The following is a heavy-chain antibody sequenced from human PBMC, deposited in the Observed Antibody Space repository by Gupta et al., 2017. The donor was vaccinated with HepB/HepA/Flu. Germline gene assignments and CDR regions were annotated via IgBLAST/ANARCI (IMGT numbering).Heavy chain of an antibody. CDR2: IKQDGSEK. CDR1: GFTFSSYW. CDR3: ARDHVDDLYSSGWYGWRAFDI. Sequence: EVQLVESGGGLVQPGGSLRLSCAASGFTFSSYWMSWVRQAPGKGLEWVANIKQDGSEKYYVDSVKGRFTISRDNAKNSLYLQMNSLRAEDTTVYYCARDHVDDLYSSGWYGWRAFDIWGQGTMVTVSS. J-gene: IGHJ3*02. V-gene: IGHV3-7*01. D-gene: IGHD6-19*01.